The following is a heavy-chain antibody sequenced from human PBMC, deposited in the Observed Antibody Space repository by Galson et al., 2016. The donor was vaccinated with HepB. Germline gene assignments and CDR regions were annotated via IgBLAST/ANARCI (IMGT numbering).Heavy chain of an antibody. J-gene: IGHJ3*01. D-gene: IGHD3-22*01. CDR3: STALYDSSVGP. CDR1: GFTFGAYA. CDR2: IRNKDYGETK. V-gene: IGHV3-49*03. Sequence: SLRLSCAGSGFTFGAYAMRWFRQTPGKGLEWLGFIRNKDYGETKQYAASVKGRFTFSRDDSKSIAYLNMSSLKIEDTAVYYCSTALYDSSVGPWGQGTMVIVSS.